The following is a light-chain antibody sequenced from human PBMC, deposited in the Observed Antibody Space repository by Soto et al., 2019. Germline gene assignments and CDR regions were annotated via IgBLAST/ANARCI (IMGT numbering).Light chain of an antibody. V-gene: IGLV2-8*01. CDR1: PSDVGGYNS. CDR3: SSYAGSNVL. J-gene: IGLJ2*01. CDR2: DVS. Sequence: QSVLTQPPSASGSPGQSVTISCTGTPSDVGGYNSVSWYQQYPGKAPKLMIYDVSKRPSGVPDRFSGSKSGNTASLTVSGLQAEDEANYYCSSYAGSNVLFGGGTKVTAL.